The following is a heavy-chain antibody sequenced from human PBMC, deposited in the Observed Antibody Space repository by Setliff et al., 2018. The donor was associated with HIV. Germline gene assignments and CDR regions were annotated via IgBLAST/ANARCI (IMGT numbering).Heavy chain of an antibody. V-gene: IGHV1-69*13. CDR3: ARVNGGNTPYYFDS. J-gene: IGHJ4*02. CDR1: GGAFSSYA. D-gene: IGHD2-15*01. CDR2: IIPVFDTP. Sequence: SVKVSCKSSGGAFSSYAINWVRQAPGQGLEWMGGIIPVFDTPNYAQKFQGRATITADESTSTSSMELSSLGSEDTAVYYCARVNGGNTPYYFDSWGQGTLVTVSS.